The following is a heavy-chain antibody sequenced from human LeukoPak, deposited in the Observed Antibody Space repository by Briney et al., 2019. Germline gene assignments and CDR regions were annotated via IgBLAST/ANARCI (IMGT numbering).Heavy chain of an antibody. CDR1: GGSISNYY. V-gene: IGHV4-59*01. J-gene: IGHJ4*02. CDR3: ARGSSGSDY. D-gene: IGHD6-19*01. CDR2: IYYIGST. Sequence: SETLSLTCTFSGGSISNYYWSWIRQPPGKGLEWVGYIYYIGSTNYNPSLKSRVTISVDTSKNQFSLKLSSVTAADTAVYYCARGSSGSDYWGQGTLVTVSS.